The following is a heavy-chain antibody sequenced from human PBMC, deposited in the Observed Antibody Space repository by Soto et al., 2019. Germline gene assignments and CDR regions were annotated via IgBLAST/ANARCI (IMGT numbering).Heavy chain of an antibody. CDR2: INHSGST. Sequence: QVQLQQWGAGLLKPSETLSLTCAVYGGSFSGYYWSWIRQPPGKGLEWIGEINHSGSTNYNPSLKSRVTISVDTSKNQFSLKLSSVTAADMAVYYCARATAYYGDYVFDYWGQGTLVTVSS. CDR3: ARATAYYGDYVFDY. J-gene: IGHJ4*02. V-gene: IGHV4-34*01. CDR1: GGSFSGYY. D-gene: IGHD4-17*01.